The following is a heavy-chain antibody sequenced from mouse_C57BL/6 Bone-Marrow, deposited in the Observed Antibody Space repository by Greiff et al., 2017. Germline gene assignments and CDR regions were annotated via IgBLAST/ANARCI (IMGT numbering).Heavy chain of an antibody. CDR3: ARSLYYSNLAWFAY. D-gene: IGHD2-5*01. CDR2: IYPGDGDT. CDR1: GYAFSSYW. V-gene: IGHV1-80*01. Sequence: VQRVESGAELVKPGASVKISCKASGYAFSSYWMNWVKQRPGKGLEWIGQIYPGDGDTNYNGKFKGKATLTADKSSSTAYMQLSSLTSEDSAVYFCARSLYYSNLAWFAYWGQGTLVTVSA. J-gene: IGHJ3*01.